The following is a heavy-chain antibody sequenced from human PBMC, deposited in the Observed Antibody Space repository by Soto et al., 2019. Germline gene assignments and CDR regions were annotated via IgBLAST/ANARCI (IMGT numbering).Heavy chain of an antibody. CDR2: IKQDGSEK. D-gene: IGHD5-18*01. J-gene: IGHJ3*02. V-gene: IGHV3-7*01. Sequence: GGSLSLSCAASGFTFSSYWMSWVRQAPGKGLEWVANIKQDGSEKYYVDSVKGRFTISRDNAKNSLYLQMNSLRAEDTAVYYCRATAVDTAMVTQPGAFDIWGQGTMVTVSS. CDR3: RATAVDTAMVTQPGAFDI. CDR1: GFTFSSYW.